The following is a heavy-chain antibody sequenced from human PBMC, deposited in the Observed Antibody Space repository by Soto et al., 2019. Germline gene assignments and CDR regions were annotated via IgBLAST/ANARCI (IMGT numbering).Heavy chain of an antibody. CDR1: GGTFSSYA. D-gene: IGHD6-13*01. CDR2: IIPIFGTA. CDR3: ARRGIAAHAGGMDV. Sequence: SVKVSCKASGGTFSSYAISWVRQAPGQGLEWMGGIIPIFGTANYAQKFQGRVTITADESTSTAYVELSSLRSEDTAVYYCARRGIAAHAGGMDVWGQGTTVTVSS. V-gene: IGHV1-69*13. J-gene: IGHJ6*02.